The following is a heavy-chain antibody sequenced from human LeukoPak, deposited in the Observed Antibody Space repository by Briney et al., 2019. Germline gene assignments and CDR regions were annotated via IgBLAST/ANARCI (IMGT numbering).Heavy chain of an antibody. V-gene: IGHV4-39*02. CDR1: GGSISSSSYY. CDR2: IYYSGST. Sequence: SETLSLTCTVSGGSISSSSYYWGWIRQPPGKGLEWIGSIYYSGSTYYNPSLKSRVTISIDTSKNQFSLKLSSVTAADTAVYYCAREGYGDYWFDPWGQGTLGTVSA. CDR3: AREGYGDYWFDP. J-gene: IGHJ5*02. D-gene: IGHD4-17*01.